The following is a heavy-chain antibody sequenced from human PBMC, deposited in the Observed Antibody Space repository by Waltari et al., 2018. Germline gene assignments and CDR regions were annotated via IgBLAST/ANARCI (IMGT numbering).Heavy chain of an antibody. CDR3: ATALGDNISASRAFEI. CDR1: GYSFSDYY. CDR2: IDPEDCET. V-gene: IGHV1-69-2*01. J-gene: IGHJ3*02. Sequence: EVQLLQSGAELVKPGTTVKIPCKVSGYSFSDYYIHWVQQAPGKGLQWMGLIDPEDCETIYADNFRDTITLTADTSTNPAYLELNNVSSQDTAVFYCATALGDNISASRAFEIWGQGTMITVAS. D-gene: IGHD1-20*01.